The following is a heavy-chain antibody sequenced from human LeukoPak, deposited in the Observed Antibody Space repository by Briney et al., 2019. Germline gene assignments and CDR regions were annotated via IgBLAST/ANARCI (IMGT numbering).Heavy chain of an antibody. CDR2: ISYDGSNK. Sequence: PGGSLRLSCVASGFTFSSYGMHWVRQAPGKGLEWVAVISYDGSNKYYADSVKGRFTISRDNSKNTLYLQMNSLRAEDTAVYYCASQDSSGWQFDYWGQGTLVTVSS. CDR3: ASQDSSGWQFDY. CDR1: GFTFSSYG. V-gene: IGHV3-30*03. J-gene: IGHJ4*02. D-gene: IGHD6-19*01.